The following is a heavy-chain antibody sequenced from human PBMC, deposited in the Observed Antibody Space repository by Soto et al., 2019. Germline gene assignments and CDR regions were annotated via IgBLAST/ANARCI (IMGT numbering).Heavy chain of an antibody. D-gene: IGHD3-22*01. CDR1: GYSFTSYW. CDR3: ARYYYDSSYLSGFDP. Sequence: GESLKISCKGSGYSFTSYWIGWVRQMPGKGLEWMGIIYPGDSDTRYSPSFQGQVTILADKSISTAYLQWSSLKASDTAMYYCARYYYDSSYLSGFDPWGQGTLVTVSS. CDR2: IYPGDSDT. V-gene: IGHV5-51*01. J-gene: IGHJ5*02.